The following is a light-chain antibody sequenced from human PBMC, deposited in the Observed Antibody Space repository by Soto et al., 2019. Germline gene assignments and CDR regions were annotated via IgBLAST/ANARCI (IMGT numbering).Light chain of an antibody. V-gene: IGLV2-14*01. J-gene: IGLJ1*01. CDR1: SSDVGNYKY. CDR3: FSYTSSGTYV. CDR2: EVS. Sequence: QSALTQPASVSGSPGKSITISCTGTSSDVGNYKYVSWYQQHPGKAPKLMIYEVSNRPSGVSNRFSGSKSGNTASLTISGLQAEDETDYYCFSYTSSGTYVFGTGTKLTGL.